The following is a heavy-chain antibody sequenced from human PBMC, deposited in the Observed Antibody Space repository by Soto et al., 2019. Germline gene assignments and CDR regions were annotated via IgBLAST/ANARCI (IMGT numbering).Heavy chain of an antibody. D-gene: IGHD3-3*01. CDR1: GFTFSRVS. CDR3: ARDWDFWVDLYRSDAFDL. Sequence: GGSLRLSWEASGFTFSRVSMNWVRQVPGKGLEWVASSSSASSEAWYADSVKGRFIISRDNAQNSLFLQMNSLRVEDTAVYYCARDWDFWVDLYRSDAFDLWGQGTMVTVSS. CDR2: SSSASSEA. V-gene: IGHV3-21*01. J-gene: IGHJ3*01.